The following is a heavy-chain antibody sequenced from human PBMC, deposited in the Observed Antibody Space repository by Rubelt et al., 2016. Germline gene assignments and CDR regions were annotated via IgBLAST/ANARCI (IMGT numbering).Heavy chain of an antibody. CDR2: IGTAGDT. Sequence: EVQLVESGGGLVQPGGSLRLSCAASGFTFSSYDMHWVRQATGKGLEWVSAIGTAGDTYYPGSVKGRFTISREKAKNSLYLQMNSLRAEDTAVYYCARRQLWSFLFDYWGQGTLVTVSS. CDR1: GFTFSSYD. V-gene: IGHV3-13*01. D-gene: IGHD5-18*01. CDR3: ARRQLWSFLFDY. J-gene: IGHJ4*02.